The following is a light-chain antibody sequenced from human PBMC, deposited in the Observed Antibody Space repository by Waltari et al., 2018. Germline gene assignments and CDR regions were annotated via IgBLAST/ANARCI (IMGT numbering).Light chain of an antibody. CDR1: RRRRYF. V-gene: IGLV3-19*01. Sequence: SSEVTQDPTVSVALGQTVRITCQGYRRRRYFASWYQQKAGQAPVLVIYAKNNRASGIPDRFSGSSSGNTASLTITGAQAEDEADYFCNSRDSSGNHVIFGGGTKLTVV. J-gene: IGLJ2*01. CDR3: NSRDSSGNHVI. CDR2: AKN.